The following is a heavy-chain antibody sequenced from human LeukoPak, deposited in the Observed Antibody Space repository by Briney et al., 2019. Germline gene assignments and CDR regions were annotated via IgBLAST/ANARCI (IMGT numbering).Heavy chain of an antibody. Sequence: SETLSLTCTVSGGSITNYYWSWIRQPPGKGLEWIGFIYYSGNTNYNPSLKSRVTLSVDTSKNQISLKLSSVTAADTAVYYCARDAYDSSGYSFDYWGQGTLVTVSS. CDR2: IYYSGNT. V-gene: IGHV4-59*12. CDR3: ARDAYDSSGYSFDY. J-gene: IGHJ4*02. CDR1: GGSITNYY. D-gene: IGHD3-22*01.